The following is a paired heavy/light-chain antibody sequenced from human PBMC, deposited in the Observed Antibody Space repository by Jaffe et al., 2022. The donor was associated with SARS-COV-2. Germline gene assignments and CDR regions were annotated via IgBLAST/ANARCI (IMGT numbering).Light chain of an antibody. V-gene: IGKV1-12*01. CDR3: QQANSFPLT. CDR2: PAS. J-gene: IGKJ4*01. Sequence: DIQMTQSPSSVSASVGDRVTITCRASQGISSWLAWYQQKPGKAPKLLIYPASSLQSGVPSRFSGSESETDFTLTISSLQPEDFATYYCQQANSFPLTFGGGTKVEIK. CDR1: QGISSW.
Heavy chain of an antibody. J-gene: IGHJ6*02. CDR3: ARVENKYGDYVAQRARHGMDI. Sequence: QVQLVQSGAEVTKPGASVKVFCKASGYAFTTYTMHWVRQAPGQSLEWMGWINAGNGNTNYSQKFQGRVTITRDTSASTAYMELSSLRSEDTAVYYCARVENKYGDYVAQRARHGMDIWGQGTTVTVSS. D-gene: IGHD4-17*01. CDR2: INAGNGNT. CDR1: GYAFTTYT. V-gene: IGHV1-3*01.